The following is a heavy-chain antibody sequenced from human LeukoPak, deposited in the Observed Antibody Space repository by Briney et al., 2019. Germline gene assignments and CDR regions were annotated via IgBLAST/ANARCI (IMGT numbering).Heavy chain of an antibody. J-gene: IGHJ4*02. CDR3: ARVRYSDSSVLTRKRSYYFDY. V-gene: IGHV4-4*07. CDR1: GGYISSYY. CDR2: ISTSGST. D-gene: IGHD3-22*01. Sequence: SETLSLTCTVSGGYISSYYWSWIRQPAGKGLESIGHISTSGSTNYNPFLKSRVTMSVDTSKNQFSLKLSSVTAADTAVYYCARVRYSDSSVLTRKRSYYFDYWAREPWSPSPQ.